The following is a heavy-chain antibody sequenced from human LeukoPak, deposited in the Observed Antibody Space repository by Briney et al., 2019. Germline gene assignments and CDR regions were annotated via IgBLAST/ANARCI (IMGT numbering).Heavy chain of an antibody. J-gene: IGHJ4*02. CDR1: GGSISSSSYY. Sequence: PSETLSLTCTVSGGSISSSSYYWGWIRQPPGKGLEWIGSIYYSGSTYYNPSLKSRVTISVDTSKNQFSLKLSSVTAADTAVYYCAREHNTMVRGVADYWGQGTLVTVSS. CDR2: IYYSGST. CDR3: AREHNTMVRGVADY. V-gene: IGHV4-39*07. D-gene: IGHD3-10*01.